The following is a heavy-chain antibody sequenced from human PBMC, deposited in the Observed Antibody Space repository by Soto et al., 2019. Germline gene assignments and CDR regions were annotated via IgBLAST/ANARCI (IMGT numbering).Heavy chain of an antibody. CDR1: GFSFSNYA. CDR3: TKEHSNYPDNWFDP. Sequence: EVQLLVSGGGSVQPGGSLRLSCAASGFSFSNYAMSWVRQAPGTGLEWVSAIDSGGGSTYYVASVKGRFSISRDNSMNTLYLQMNSLRAEDTAIYYCTKEHSNYPDNWFDPWGQGTLVTVSS. CDR2: IDSGGGST. D-gene: IGHD4-4*01. J-gene: IGHJ5*02. V-gene: IGHV3-23*01.